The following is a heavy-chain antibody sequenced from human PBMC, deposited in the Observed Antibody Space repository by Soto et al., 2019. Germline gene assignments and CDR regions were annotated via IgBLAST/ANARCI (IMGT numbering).Heavy chain of an antibody. J-gene: IGHJ5*01. Sequence: SVMCSLNVSGCSFNTDVIGWGRQAPGQVLDCIGEIIPLLGTPNYAQRFQGRVTITEDESTTTAYMELSSLRSEDSAVYYCARLHVPITYDGVVYESWGHGTLDSVSS. CDR1: GCSFNTDV. V-gene: IGHV1-69*13. CDR3: ARLHVPITYDGVVYES. CDR2: IIPLLGTP. D-gene: IGHD3-16*01.